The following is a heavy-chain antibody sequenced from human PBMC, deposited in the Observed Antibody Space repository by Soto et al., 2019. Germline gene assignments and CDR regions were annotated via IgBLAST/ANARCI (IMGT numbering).Heavy chain of an antibody. D-gene: IGHD6-6*01. J-gene: IGHJ6*02. Sequence: VGSLRLSCAASGFTFSSYAMSWVRQAPGKGLEWVSAISGSGGSTYYADSVKGRFTISRDNSKNTLYLQMNSLRAEDTAVYYCAKDRRAYSSSSAYYGMDVWGQGTTVTVSS. CDR1: GFTFSSYA. CDR3: AKDRRAYSSSSAYYGMDV. V-gene: IGHV3-23*01. CDR2: ISGSGGST.